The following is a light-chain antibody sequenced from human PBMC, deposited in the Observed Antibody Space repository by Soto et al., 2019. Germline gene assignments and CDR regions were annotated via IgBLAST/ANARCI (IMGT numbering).Light chain of an antibody. CDR3: QQYNSYWT. Sequence: DIQITQSPSPLSASVGDRVTITCRASQSISSWLAWYQQKPGKAPKLLIYDASSLESGVPSRFSGSGSGTEFTLTISSLQPDDFATYYCQQYNSYWTLGQGTKVDIK. CDR1: QSISSW. CDR2: DAS. J-gene: IGKJ1*01. V-gene: IGKV1-5*01.